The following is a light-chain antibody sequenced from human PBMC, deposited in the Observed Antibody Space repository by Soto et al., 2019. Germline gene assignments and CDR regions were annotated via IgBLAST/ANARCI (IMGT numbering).Light chain of an antibody. V-gene: IGLV1-51*01. J-gene: IGLJ2*01. CDR3: RPWDSSLSAVV. Sequence: QSVLTQPPSVSAAPGQKVTISCSGSSSNIGNNYVSWYQQLPGTAPKLLIYDNNKRPSGIPDRFSGSKSGTSATLGITGLQTGDEADYYCRPWDSSLSAVVFGGGTKLTVL. CDR1: SSNIGNNY. CDR2: DNN.